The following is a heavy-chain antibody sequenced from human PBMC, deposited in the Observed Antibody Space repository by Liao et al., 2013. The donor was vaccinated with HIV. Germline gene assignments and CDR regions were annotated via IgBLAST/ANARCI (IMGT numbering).Heavy chain of an antibody. D-gene: IGHD1-7*01. CDR3: ARDRGLELYYFDY. Sequence: QVQLQESGPGLVKPSETLSLTCTVSYGSSSSSPSYWAWIRQPPGKGLEWIGTINYSGSTYYNPSLKSRVTISVDTSKNQFSLKLSSVTAADTAVYYCARDRGLELYYFDYWGQGTLVTVSS. CDR1: YGSSSSSPSY. CDR2: INYSGST. V-gene: IGHV4-39*07. J-gene: IGHJ4*02.